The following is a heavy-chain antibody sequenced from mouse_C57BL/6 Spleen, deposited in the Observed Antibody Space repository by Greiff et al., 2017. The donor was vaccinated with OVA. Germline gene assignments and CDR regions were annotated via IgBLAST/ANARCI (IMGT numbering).Heavy chain of an antibody. CDR3: ARADPDCDY. CDR2: INPNNGGT. CDR1: LSTFTSYN. J-gene: IGHJ2*01. Sequence: EVQLQQSGPELVKPGASVTIPFKSSLSTFTSYNLDFVHPRPCTILSLIGDINPNNGGTIYNKKFKGKATLTVDKSSSTAYMELRSLTSEDTADYYCARADPDCDYWGQGTTLTVSS. V-gene: IGHV1-18*01.